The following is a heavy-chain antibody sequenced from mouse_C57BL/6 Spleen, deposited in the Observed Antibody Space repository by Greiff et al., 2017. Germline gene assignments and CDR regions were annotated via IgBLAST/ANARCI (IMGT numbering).Heavy chain of an antibody. CDR3: ARPYGSSYHWYFDV. Sequence: EVMLVESGGGLVKPGGSLKLSCAASGFTFSSYAMSWVCQTPEKRLEWVATISDGGSYTYYPDNVKGRFTISRDNAKNNLYLQMSHLKSEDTAMYYCARPYGSSYHWYFDVWGTGTTVTVSS. CDR1: GFTFSSYA. CDR2: ISDGGSYT. D-gene: IGHD1-1*01. V-gene: IGHV5-4*03. J-gene: IGHJ1*03.